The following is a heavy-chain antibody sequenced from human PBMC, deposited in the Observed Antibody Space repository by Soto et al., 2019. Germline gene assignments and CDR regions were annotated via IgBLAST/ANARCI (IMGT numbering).Heavy chain of an antibody. CDR2: IYYSGST. J-gene: IGHJ5*02. V-gene: IGHV4-59*01. CDR3: ERVLSLGWYSSSSNWFDP. Sequence: EKLPLTWTASGRAMRIYYWSWCGQPPGKGLERIGYIYYSGSTNYNPSLKSRVTVSADTYKNQFSMKLRSATAADTAVYYCERVLSLGWYSSSSNWFDPWGQGALVTV. D-gene: IGHD6-6*01. CDR1: GRAMRIYY.